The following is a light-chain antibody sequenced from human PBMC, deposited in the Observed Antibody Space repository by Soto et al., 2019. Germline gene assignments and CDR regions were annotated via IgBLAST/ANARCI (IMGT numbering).Light chain of an antibody. J-gene: IGKJ1*01. V-gene: IGKV3-20*01. CDR2: GAS. Sequence: EIVLTQSPGTLSLSLGERSTLSFRASQSVSNNYLAWYQPNPGQAPRILIYGASNRATGIPDRLGGSGSGTDFTITISRLEPEYFAVYYCQQYGSSGTFGQGTKVDI. CDR1: QSVSNNY. CDR3: QQYGSSGT.